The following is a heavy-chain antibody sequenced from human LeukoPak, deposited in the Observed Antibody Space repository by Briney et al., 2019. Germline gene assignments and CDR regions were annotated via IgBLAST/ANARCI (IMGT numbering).Heavy chain of an antibody. D-gene: IGHD4-17*01. CDR3: ARGPRSIGRSTVTTGCFGY. CDR1: GGSFSGYY. Sequence: SETLSLTCAVYGGSFSGYYWSWIRQPPGKGLEWIGEINHSGSTNYNPSLKSRVTISVDTSKNQFSLKLSSVTAADTAVYYCARGPRSIGRSTVTTGCFGYWGQGTLVTVSS. J-gene: IGHJ4*02. V-gene: IGHV4-34*01. CDR2: INHSGST.